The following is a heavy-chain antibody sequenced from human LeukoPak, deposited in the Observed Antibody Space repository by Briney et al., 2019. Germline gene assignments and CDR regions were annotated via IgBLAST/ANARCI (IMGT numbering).Heavy chain of an antibody. J-gene: IGHJ5*02. CDR3: ARDDGSGFRP. D-gene: IGHD3-10*01. Sequence: EWVAVISYDGSNKYYADSVKGRFTISRDNSKNTLYLQMNSLRAEDTAVYYCARDDGSGFRPWGQGTLVTVSS. V-gene: IGHV3-30-3*01. CDR2: ISYDGSNK.